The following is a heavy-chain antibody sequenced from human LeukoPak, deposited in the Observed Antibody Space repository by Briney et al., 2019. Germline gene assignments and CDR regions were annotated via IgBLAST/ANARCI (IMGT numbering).Heavy chain of an antibody. CDR3: ARGVVIAPQTFDY. J-gene: IGHJ4*02. Sequence: SETLSLTCTVSGESISGFYWTWLRQPPGKGLEWIGYIYYSGSTNYNPSLKSRVTISVDTSKNQFSLKLSSVTAADTAVYYCARGVVIAPQTFDYWGQGTLVTVSS. D-gene: IGHD2-21*01. CDR2: IYYSGST. V-gene: IGHV4-59*01. CDR1: GESISGFY.